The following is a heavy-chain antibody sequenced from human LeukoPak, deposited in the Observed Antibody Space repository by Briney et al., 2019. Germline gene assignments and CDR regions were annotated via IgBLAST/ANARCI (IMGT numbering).Heavy chain of an antibody. CDR1: GYTFTGYY. CDR3: TRGRTTVDRFDP. J-gene: IGHJ5*02. V-gene: IGHV1-2*02. D-gene: IGHD4-23*01. CDR2: INPNSGDT. Sequence: ASVKVSCKASGYTFTGYYIHWVRQAPGQGLEWMGWINPNSGDTNYAQKFQGRVTMTRDTYISTAFMDLSRLRVDDSAVYYCTRGRTTVDRFDPWGQGTLVTVSS.